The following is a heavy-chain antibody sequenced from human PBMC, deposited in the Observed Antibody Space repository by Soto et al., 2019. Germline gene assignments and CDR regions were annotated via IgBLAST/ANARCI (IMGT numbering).Heavy chain of an antibody. CDR1: GYTFSSYA. Sequence: QVQLVQSGAEVKKPGASVKVSCKASGYTFSSYAIHWVRQAPGQRLEWMGWINDGNGNTKYSEKFQGRVTITRDTSENTAYMQLSSLRSEDTAVYYCARPLSSSSIYYYGMDVWGQGTTVTVSS. CDR3: ARPLSSSSIYYYGMDV. D-gene: IGHD6-6*01. V-gene: IGHV1-3*01. CDR2: INDGNGNT. J-gene: IGHJ6*02.